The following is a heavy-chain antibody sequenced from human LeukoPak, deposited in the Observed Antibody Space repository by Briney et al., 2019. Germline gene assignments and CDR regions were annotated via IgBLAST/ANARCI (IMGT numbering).Heavy chain of an antibody. CDR2: ISDSGATT. CDR1: GFTFSSYA. V-gene: IGHV3-23*01. D-gene: IGHD6-13*01. Sequence: GGPLRLSCAASGFTFSSYAMSWVRQAPGKGLEWVSTISDSGATTYYADSVKGRFTISRDNSKNTLYLQMNSLRAEDTAVYYCAKMRRGYTSSSVGYWGQGTLVTVSS. CDR3: AKMRRGYTSSSVGY. J-gene: IGHJ4*02.